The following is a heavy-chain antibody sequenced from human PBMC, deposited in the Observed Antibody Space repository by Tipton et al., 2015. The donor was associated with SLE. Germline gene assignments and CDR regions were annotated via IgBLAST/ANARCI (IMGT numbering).Heavy chain of an antibody. CDR1: GFTFNNYA. Sequence: SLRLSCAASGFTFNNYAMAWVRQAPGKGLEWVSAIHGSDDTTHHADSVKGRFIISRDTTRNTLYLQMNSLRAEDTAVYFCAKDVLRWAFDFWGQGTMVTVSS. D-gene: IGHD3-16*01. V-gene: IGHV3-23*01. J-gene: IGHJ3*01. CDR2: IHGSDDTT. CDR3: AKDVLRWAFDF.